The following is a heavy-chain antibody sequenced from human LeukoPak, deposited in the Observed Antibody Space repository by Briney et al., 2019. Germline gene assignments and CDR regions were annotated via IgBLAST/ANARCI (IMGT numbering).Heavy chain of an antibody. Sequence: ASVKVSCKASGYTFTSYGISWVRQAPGQGLEWMGWISAYNGNTNYAQKLQGRVTMTTDTSTSTAYMELRSLRSDDTAVYYCARVKITMVRGVIMGAFDIWGQGTMVTVSS. V-gene: IGHV1-18*01. J-gene: IGHJ3*02. CDR1: GYTFTSYG. CDR2: ISAYNGNT. CDR3: ARVKITMVRGVIMGAFDI. D-gene: IGHD3-10*01.